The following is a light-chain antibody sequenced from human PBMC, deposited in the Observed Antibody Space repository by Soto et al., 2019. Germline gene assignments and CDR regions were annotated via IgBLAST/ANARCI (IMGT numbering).Light chain of an antibody. J-gene: IGKJ1*01. V-gene: IGKV3-20*01. Sequence: EVVLTQSPVTLSLSPGERSTLSCRASQSVSSSYVAWYQQIPGQTPRLLIYGASSRAAGVPDRFSGSGSGTDFTLTISRLEPEDFAVYYCQQHGSSPWMFGQGTKVDIK. CDR2: GAS. CDR3: QQHGSSPWM. CDR1: QSVSSSY.